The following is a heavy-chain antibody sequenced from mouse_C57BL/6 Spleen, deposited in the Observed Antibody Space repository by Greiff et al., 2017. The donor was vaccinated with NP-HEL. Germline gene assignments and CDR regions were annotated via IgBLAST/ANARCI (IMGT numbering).Heavy chain of an antibody. Sequence: QVQLQQSGPGLVQPSQSLSITCTVSGFSLTSYGVHWVRQSPGKGLEWLGVIWSGGSTDYNAAFISRLSISKDNSKSQVFFKMNSLQADDTAIYYCASSRLTGTGFDYWGQGTTLTVSS. D-gene: IGHD4-1*01. CDR2: IWSGGST. J-gene: IGHJ2*01. CDR1: GFSLTSYG. V-gene: IGHV2-2*01. CDR3: ASSRLTGTGFDY.